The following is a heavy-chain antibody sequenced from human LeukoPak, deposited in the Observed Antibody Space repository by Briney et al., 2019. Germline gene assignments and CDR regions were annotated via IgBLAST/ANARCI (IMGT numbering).Heavy chain of an antibody. CDR2: ITSNSSYI. CDR3: ARDPGGTYISAYYYMDV. CDR1: GFTFSIYN. D-gene: IGHD1-26*01. Sequence: GGSLRLSCAASGFTFSIYNMNWVRQAPGRRLEWVSSITSNSSYIYYADSVKGRFTISRDNAKKSLYLQMNSLRAEDTAVYYCARDPGGTYISAYYYMDVWGKGSTVTVSS. J-gene: IGHJ6*03. V-gene: IGHV3-21*01.